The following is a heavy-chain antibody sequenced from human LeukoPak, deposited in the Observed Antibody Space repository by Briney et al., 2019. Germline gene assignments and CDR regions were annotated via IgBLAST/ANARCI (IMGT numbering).Heavy chain of an antibody. CDR3: ARRTTVLDY. CDR1: GGPISSSSYY. CDR2: IYYSGST. D-gene: IGHD4-11*01. J-gene: IGHJ4*02. V-gene: IGHV4-39*01. Sequence: SETLSLTCTVSGGPISSSSYYWDWIRQPPGKGLEWIGSIYYSGSTYYNPSLKSRATISVDTSKNQFSLKLSSVTAADTAVYYCARRTTVLDYWGQGTLVTVSS.